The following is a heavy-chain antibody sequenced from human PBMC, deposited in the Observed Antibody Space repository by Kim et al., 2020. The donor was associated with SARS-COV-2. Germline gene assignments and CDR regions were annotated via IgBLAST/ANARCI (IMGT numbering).Heavy chain of an antibody. V-gene: IGHV3-21*01. J-gene: IGHJ4*02. CDR1: GFSFSSYV. D-gene: IGHD3-16*01. CDR3: ARDVNWDFDY. CDR2: ISHDSAYI. Sequence: GGSLRLSCAASGFSFSSYVMNWVRQAPGKGLECISTISHDSAYIYYADSVKGRFTISRDNAQNSLYLQMNSLGVEDTAVYYCARDVNWDFDYWGQGTLVT.